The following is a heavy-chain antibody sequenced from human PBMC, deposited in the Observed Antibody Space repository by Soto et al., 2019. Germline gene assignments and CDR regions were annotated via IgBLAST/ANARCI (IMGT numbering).Heavy chain of an antibody. Sequence: PGGSLRLSCAASGFTFSSYAMHWVRQAPGKGLEWVAVISYDGSNKYYADSVKGRFTISRDNSKNTLYLQMNSLRAEDTAVYYCAREGGDYSNNGSYYYYGMDVWGQGTTVTVSS. CDR1: GFTFSSYA. V-gene: IGHV3-30-3*01. D-gene: IGHD4-4*01. CDR3: AREGGDYSNNGSYYYYGMDV. J-gene: IGHJ6*02. CDR2: ISYDGSNK.